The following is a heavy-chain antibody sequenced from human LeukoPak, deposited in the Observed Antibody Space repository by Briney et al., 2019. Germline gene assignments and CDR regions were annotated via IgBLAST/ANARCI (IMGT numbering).Heavy chain of an antibody. Sequence: GASVKVSCKASGYTFTSYYLHWVRQAPGQGLEWMGTINPSDDSTSYAQKFQGRFTMTRDTSTNTVYMELYSLRSEDTAVYYCVRDDRIAVAGPYYFDYWGQGTLVTVSS. CDR2: INPSDDST. CDR1: GYTFTSYY. CDR3: VRDDRIAVAGPYYFDY. J-gene: IGHJ4*02. D-gene: IGHD6-19*01. V-gene: IGHV1-46*01.